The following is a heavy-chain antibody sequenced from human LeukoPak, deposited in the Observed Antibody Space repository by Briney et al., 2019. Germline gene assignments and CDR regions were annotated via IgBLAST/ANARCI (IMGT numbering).Heavy chain of an antibody. J-gene: IGHJ4*02. Sequence: GGSLRLSCAASGFTFSSYAMHWVRQAPGKGLEWVAVISYDGSNKYYADSVKGRFTISRDNSKNTLHLQMNSLRAEDTAVYYCARDDSWELLSLLDYWGQGTLVTVSS. D-gene: IGHD1-26*01. CDR2: ISYDGSNK. CDR3: ARDDSWELLSLLDY. V-gene: IGHV3-30*04. CDR1: GFTFSSYA.